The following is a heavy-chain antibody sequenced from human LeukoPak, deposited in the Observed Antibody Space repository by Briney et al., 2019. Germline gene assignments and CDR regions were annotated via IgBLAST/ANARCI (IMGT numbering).Heavy chain of an antibody. CDR2: FFLRDSDT. V-gene: IGHV5-51*01. CDR3: ATPQNYPSLRAGGLDF. J-gene: IGHJ3*01. CDR1: GYTFKNYR. Sequence: PGESLNTSCKGPGYTFKNYRIGWGRQMPGKGLGWMGIFFLRDSDTRYRPSLQGQVTISAHYSSNTLHLQWSCVNASDTAMYFCATPQNYPSLRAGGLDFWGQGTMVAVSS. D-gene: IGHD1-7*01.